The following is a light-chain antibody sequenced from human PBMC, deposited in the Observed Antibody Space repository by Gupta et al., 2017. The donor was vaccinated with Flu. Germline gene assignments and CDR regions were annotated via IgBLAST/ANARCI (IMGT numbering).Light chain of an antibody. CDR2: RNN. CDR3: SIWDYSLGWV. J-gene: IGLJ3*02. V-gene: IGLV10-54*04. CDR1: SNNVANQG. Sequence: GNSNNVANQGAAWLQHHQGHPPKLLSYRNNNRPSGISERFSASRSGNTASLTITGLHPEDEADYYCSIWDYSLGWVFGGGTKLTVL.